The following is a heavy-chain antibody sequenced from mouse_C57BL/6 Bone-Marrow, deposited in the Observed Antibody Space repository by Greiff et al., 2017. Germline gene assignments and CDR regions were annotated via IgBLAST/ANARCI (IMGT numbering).Heavy chain of an antibody. D-gene: IGHD1-1*01. CDR2: IYPRSGNT. Sequence: VQLQESGAELARPGASVKLSCKASGYTFTSYGISWVKQRTGQGLEWIGEIYPRSGNTYYNEKFKGKATLTADKSSSTAYMELLSLTSEDSAVYFCARALITTVVAGDYWGQGTTLTVSS. J-gene: IGHJ2*01. CDR1: GYTFTSYG. CDR3: ARALITTVVAGDY. V-gene: IGHV1-81*01.